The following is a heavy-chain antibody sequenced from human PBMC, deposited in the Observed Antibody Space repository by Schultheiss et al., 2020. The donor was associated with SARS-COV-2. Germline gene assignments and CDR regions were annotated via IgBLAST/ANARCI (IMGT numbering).Heavy chain of an antibody. CDR1: GYTFTSYD. J-gene: IGHJ5*02. CDR3: ARVVPAARASGITRWFDP. CDR2: ISAYNGNT. Sequence: ASVKVSCKASGYTFTSYDINWVRQATGQGLEWMGWISAYNGNTNYAQKLQGRVTMTRDTSISTAYMELSRLRSDDTAVYYCARVVPAARASGITRWFDPWGQGTLVTVSS. V-gene: IGHV1-18*01. D-gene: IGHD2-2*01.